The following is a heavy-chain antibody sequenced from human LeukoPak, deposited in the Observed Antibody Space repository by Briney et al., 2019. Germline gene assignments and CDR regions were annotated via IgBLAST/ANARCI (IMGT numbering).Heavy chain of an antibody. CDR2: IYTSGST. Sequence: SETLSLTCTVSGVSISSSSHYWSWVRQPAGKGLEWIGRIYTSGSTNYNPSLKSRVTISVDKSKNQFSLKLSPVTAADTAVYYCARVRGGWYEDYWGQGTLVTVSS. J-gene: IGHJ4*02. CDR3: ARVRGGWYEDY. V-gene: IGHV4-61*02. CDR1: GVSISSSSHY. D-gene: IGHD6-19*01.